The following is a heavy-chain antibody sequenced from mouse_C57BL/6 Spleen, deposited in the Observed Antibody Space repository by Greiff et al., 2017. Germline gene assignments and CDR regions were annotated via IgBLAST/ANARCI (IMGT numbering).Heavy chain of an antibody. V-gene: IGHV1-61*01. CDR2: IYPSDSET. Sequence: QVQLQQPGAELVRPGSSVKLSCKASGYTFTSYWMDWVKQRPGQGLEWIGNIYPSDSETDYNQKFKDKATLTVDKSSSTAYMQLSSLTSEDSAVYYCASVRRSNGDWGQGTTLTVSS. J-gene: IGHJ2*01. CDR3: ASVRRSNGD. D-gene: IGHD2-5*01. CDR1: GYTFTSYW.